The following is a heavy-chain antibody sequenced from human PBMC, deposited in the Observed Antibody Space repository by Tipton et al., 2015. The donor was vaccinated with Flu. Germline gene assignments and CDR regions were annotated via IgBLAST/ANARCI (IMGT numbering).Heavy chain of an antibody. CDR1: GFTFNTYG. Sequence: SLRLSCAASGFTFNTYGMHWVRRAPGKGLDWVAGISYDGSNEYFADSVKGRFTISRDNSKSTLYLQMNSLRLDDTAVYYCAKDPTPFGDLLVGNWFDPWGQGTLVTVSS. D-gene: IGHD3-10*01. CDR3: AKDPTPFGDLLVGNWFDP. V-gene: IGHV3-30*18. J-gene: IGHJ5*02. CDR2: ISYDGSNE.